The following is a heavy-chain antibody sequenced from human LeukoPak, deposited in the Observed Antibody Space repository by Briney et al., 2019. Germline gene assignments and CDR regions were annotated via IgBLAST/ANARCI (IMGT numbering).Heavy chain of an antibody. CDR1: GYTFTGYY. V-gene: IGHV3-30-3*01. CDR3: ASLYDYVWGSYLGGVNPFAY. D-gene: IGHD3-16*02. J-gene: IGHJ4*02. Sequence: SCKASGYTFTGYYMHWVRQAPGKGLEWVAVISYDGSNKYYADSVKGRFTISRDNSKNTLYLQMNSLRAEDTAVYYCASLYDYVWGSYLGGVNPFAYWGQGTLVTVSS. CDR2: ISYDGSNK.